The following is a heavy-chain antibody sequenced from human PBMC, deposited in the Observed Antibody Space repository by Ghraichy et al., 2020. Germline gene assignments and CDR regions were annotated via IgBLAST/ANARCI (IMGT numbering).Heavy chain of an antibody. CDR1: GFTFSRYD. Sequence: LSLTCAASGFTFSRYDMSWVRQAPGKGLEWVSTFRGSGDRIYYADSVQGRFNISRDNSKHTLYLQMNSLRVEDTAVYYCSNMPNYWGQGTLVTVSS. CDR3: SNMPNY. CDR2: FRGSGDRI. D-gene: IGHD2-2*01. V-gene: IGHV3-23*01. J-gene: IGHJ4*02.